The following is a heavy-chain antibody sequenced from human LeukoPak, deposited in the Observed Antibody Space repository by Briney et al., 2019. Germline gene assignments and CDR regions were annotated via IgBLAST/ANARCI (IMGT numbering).Heavy chain of an antibody. Sequence: PGGSLRLSCAASGFTFSSYGMHWVRQAPGKGLEWVAVISYDGSNKYYADSVKGRFTISRDNSKNTLYLQMNSLRVEDTAVYYCAKDGARNPRSYYFDYWGQGTLVTVSS. CDR2: ISYDGSNK. CDR3: AKDGARNPRSYYFDY. J-gene: IGHJ4*02. D-gene: IGHD4/OR15-4a*01. CDR1: GFTFSSYG. V-gene: IGHV3-30*18.